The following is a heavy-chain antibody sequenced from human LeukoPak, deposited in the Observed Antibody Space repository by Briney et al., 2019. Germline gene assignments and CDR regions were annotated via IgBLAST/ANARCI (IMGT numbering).Heavy chain of an antibody. CDR1: GFTFSTYA. V-gene: IGHV3-23*01. D-gene: IGHD5-12*01. J-gene: IGHJ4*02. CDR2: IRGSGDST. CDR3: AKGHTDSEWLYFDS. Sequence: GGSLRLSCAASGFTFSTYAMNWVRQAPGKGLEWVSGIRGSGDSTYYADSVKGRFTISRDNSKNTLYLQMNSLRAEDTAVYYCAKGHTDSEWLYFDSWGQGSLVTVSS.